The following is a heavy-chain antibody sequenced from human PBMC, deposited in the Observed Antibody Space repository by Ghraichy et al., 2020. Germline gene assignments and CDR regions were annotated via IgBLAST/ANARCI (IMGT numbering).Heavy chain of an antibody. CDR1: GLTVSSNY. CDR3: ARGSAYWWWMDD. D-gene: IGHD2-8*02. Sequence: GSLRLSCAVSGLTVSSNYMSWVRQAPGKGLEWVSVIYTDGNTYYADFVKDRFTISRDKSKNTLYLQVNSLRAEDTAVYYCARGSAYWWWMDDWGQGTLVTVSS. CDR2: IYTDGNT. V-gene: IGHV3-53*01. J-gene: IGHJ4*02.